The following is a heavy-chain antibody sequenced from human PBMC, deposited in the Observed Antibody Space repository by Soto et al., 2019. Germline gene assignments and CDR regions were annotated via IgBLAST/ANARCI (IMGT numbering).Heavy chain of an antibody. D-gene: IGHD2-15*01. CDR2: IIPILGRA. CDR1: GGTFSSYT. V-gene: IGHV1-69*02. Sequence: QVQLVQSGAEVKKPGSSVKVSCKASGGTFSSYTISWVRQAPGQGLEWMGRIIPILGRANYAQKVEGRVTITDVKSTSTAYMELGILSSEDTAVYYCAPGQGVVAVVGAFDIWGQGTMVTVSS. CDR3: APGQGVVAVVGAFDI. J-gene: IGHJ3*02.